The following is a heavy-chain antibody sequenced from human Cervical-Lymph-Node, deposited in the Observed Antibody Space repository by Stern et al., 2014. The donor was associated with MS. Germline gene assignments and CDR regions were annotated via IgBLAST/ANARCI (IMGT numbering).Heavy chain of an antibody. CDR2: ISRRGDHI. V-gene: IGHV3-11*01. CDR1: GFTFSDYY. J-gene: IGHJ4*02. Sequence: QVQLVESGGGLVKPGGSLRLSCAASGFTFSDYYMSWIRQAPGKGLEWISYISRRGDHIEYADSVKGRFTISRDNAKNSLYLQMNSLRAEDTAVYYCTRADGSKDDYWGQGTLVTVSS. D-gene: IGHD3-10*01. CDR3: TRADGSKDDY.